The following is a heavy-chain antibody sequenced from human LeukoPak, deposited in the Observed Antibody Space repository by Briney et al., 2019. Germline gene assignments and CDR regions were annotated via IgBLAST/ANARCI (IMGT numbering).Heavy chain of an antibody. J-gene: IGHJ4*02. CDR3: AKGYYYEPIDY. Sequence: GGSLRLSCAASGFTFSSYAMSWVRQAPGKGLEWVSAISGSGGSTYYADSVKGRFTISRDNPKNTLYLQMNSLGAEDTAVYYCAKGYYYEPIDYWGQGTLVTVSS. D-gene: IGHD3-22*01. CDR2: ISGSGGST. CDR1: GFTFSSYA. V-gene: IGHV3-23*01.